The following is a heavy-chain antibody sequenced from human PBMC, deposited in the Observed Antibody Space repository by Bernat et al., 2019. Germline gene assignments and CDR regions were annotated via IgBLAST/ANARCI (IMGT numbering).Heavy chain of an antibody. CDR3: ARHAGPPYYYYYYYMDV. Sequence: QLQLQESGPGLVKPSETLSLTCTVSGGSISSSSYYWGWIRQPPGKGLEWIGSIYYSGSTYYNPSLKSRVTISVDTSKNQFSLKLSSVTAADTAVYYCARHAGPPYYYYYYYMDVWGKGTTVTVSS. J-gene: IGHJ6*03. V-gene: IGHV4-39*01. CDR2: IYYSGST. CDR1: GGSISSSSYY.